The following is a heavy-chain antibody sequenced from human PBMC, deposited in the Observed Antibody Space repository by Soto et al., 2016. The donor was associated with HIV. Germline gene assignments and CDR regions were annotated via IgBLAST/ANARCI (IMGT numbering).Heavy chain of an antibody. CDR3: ATGAVAGPFDY. V-gene: IGHV1-69-2*01. CDR1: GYTFTDNY. CDR2: VDPEDGEK. D-gene: IGHD6-19*01. J-gene: IGHJ4*02. Sequence: EVQLVQSGAEVKKPGTTVKVSCKVSGYTFTDNYIHWVQQAPGKGLEWMGLVDPEDGEKKYAEKFQGRVNITADTSADTAYMELSTLRSDDTAVYYCATGAVAGPFDYWGQGTLVTVSS.